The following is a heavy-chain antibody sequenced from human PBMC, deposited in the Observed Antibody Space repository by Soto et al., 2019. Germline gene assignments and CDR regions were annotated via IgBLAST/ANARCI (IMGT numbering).Heavy chain of an antibody. CDR2: IIPIFGTA. V-gene: IGHV1-69*01. CDR1: GGTFSSYS. CDR3: AGLHRSGYYAYLDY. Sequence: QVQLVQSGAEVKKPGSSVKVSCKASGGTFSSYSISWVRQAPGQGLEWMGGIIPIFGTANYAQKFQGRVTIAAAEYTSAAYMELNSKSAEDTAVPYCAGLHRSGYYAYLDYWCQGSLVTVS. D-gene: IGHD3-22*01. J-gene: IGHJ4*02.